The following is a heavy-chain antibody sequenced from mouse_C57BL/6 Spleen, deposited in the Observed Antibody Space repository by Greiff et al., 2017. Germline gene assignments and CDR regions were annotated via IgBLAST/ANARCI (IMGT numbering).Heavy chain of an antibody. J-gene: IGHJ2*01. CDR1: GFTFSDYY. D-gene: IGHD2-4*01. CDR3: AREKDYGRLD. CDR2: INYDGSST. V-gene: IGHV5-16*01. Sequence: EVMLVESEGGLVQPGSSMKLSCTASGFTFSDYYMAWVRQVPEKGLEWVANINYDGSSTYYLDSLKSRFIISRDNAKNILYLQMSSLKSEDTATYYCAREKDYGRLDWGQGTTLTVSS.